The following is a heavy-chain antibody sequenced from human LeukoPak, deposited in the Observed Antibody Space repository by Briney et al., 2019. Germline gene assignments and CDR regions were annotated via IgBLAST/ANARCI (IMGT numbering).Heavy chain of an antibody. CDR1: GDSITSGAFY. CDR3: ARRDYAAWFDP. D-gene: IGHD4/OR15-4a*01. J-gene: IGHJ5*02. CDR2: VYYSGST. Sequence: PSETLSLTRNVSGDSITSGAFYWAWIRQSPGKGLEWIGNVYYSGSTQYNPSLRGRVSISMDKTKNQFSLNLNSVSVTDTAISYCARRDYAAWFDPWGQGTLVTVSS. V-gene: IGHV4-39*01.